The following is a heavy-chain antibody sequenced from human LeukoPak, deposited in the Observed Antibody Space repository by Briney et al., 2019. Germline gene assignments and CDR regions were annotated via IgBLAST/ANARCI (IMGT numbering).Heavy chain of an antibody. V-gene: IGHV1-69*05. CDR2: IIPIFGTA. Sequence: SVKVSCKASGGTFSSYAISWVRQAPGQGLEWMGGIIPIFGTANYAQKFQGRVTITTDESTSTAYMELSSLRSEDTAVYYCAGRWGITGTTSWFDPWGQGTLVTVSS. CDR1: GGTFSSYA. J-gene: IGHJ5*02. CDR3: AGRWGITGTTSWFDP. D-gene: IGHD1-7*01.